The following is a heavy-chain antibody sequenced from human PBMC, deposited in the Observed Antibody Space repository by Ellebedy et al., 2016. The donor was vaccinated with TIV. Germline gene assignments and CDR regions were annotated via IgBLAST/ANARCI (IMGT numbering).Heavy chain of an antibody. CDR1: GFTFSTFA. Sequence: GESLKISCAASGFTFSTFAMSWVRQAPGKGLEWVSSISGSGESAYYADSVKGRFIISRDSSKNTLYLQMRSLRAEDTAVYYCAKDGYCSSTACLLWQFDHWGQGTLVTVSA. D-gene: IGHD2-2*01. CDR2: ISGSGESA. V-gene: IGHV3-23*01. CDR3: AKDGYCSSTACLLWQFDH. J-gene: IGHJ4*02.